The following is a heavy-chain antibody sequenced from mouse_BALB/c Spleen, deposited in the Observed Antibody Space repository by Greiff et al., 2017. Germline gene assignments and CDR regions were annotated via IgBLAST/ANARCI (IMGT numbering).Heavy chain of an antibody. J-gene: IGHJ2*01. CDR3: GGDHFDY. CDR1: GYAFSSYW. Sequence: QVQLKQSGAELVRPGSSVKISCKASGYAFSSYWMNWVKQRPGQGLEWIGQIYPGDGDTNYNGKFKGKATLTADKSSSTAYMQLSSLTSEDSAVYFCGGDHFDYWGQGTTLTVSS. CDR2: IYPGDGDT. V-gene: IGHV1-80*01. D-gene: IGHD3-3*01.